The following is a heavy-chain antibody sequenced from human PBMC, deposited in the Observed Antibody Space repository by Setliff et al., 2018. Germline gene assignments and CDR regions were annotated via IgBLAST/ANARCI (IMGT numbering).Heavy chain of an antibody. CDR2: FDPEDGET. J-gene: IGHJ4*02. Sequence: GASVKVSCKVSGYTLTELSTHWVRQAPGKGLEWMGGFDPEDGETIYAQKFQGRVTMTEDTSTDTAYMELSSLRSEDTAVYYCATAGRELWFGELLGATLYYFDYWGQGTLVTVSS. CDR1: GYTLTELS. V-gene: IGHV1-24*01. D-gene: IGHD3-10*01. CDR3: ATAGRELWFGELLGATLYYFDY.